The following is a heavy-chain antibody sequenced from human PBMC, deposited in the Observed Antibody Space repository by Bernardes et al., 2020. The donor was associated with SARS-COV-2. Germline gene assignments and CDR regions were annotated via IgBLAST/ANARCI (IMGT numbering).Heavy chain of an antibody. Sequence: GGSLRLSCAASGFTVSTNYISWVRQTPGKGLEWVSVIYPGGNTYSADSVKGRFTISRDNSKNTMFLQMNSLTTEDTAVYYCVRDYPDPADWSQGTLVTVSS. CDR2: IYPGGNT. V-gene: IGHV3-66*01. CDR3: VRDYPDPAD. D-gene: IGHD6-13*01. CDR1: GFTVSTNY. J-gene: IGHJ4*02.